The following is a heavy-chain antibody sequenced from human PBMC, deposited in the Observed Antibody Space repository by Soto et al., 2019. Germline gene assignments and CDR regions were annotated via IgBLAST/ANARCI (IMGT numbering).Heavy chain of an antibody. CDR1: GGSFSGYY. Sequence: QVQLQQWGAGLLKPSETLSLTCAVYGGSFSGYYWTWIRQSPEKGLEWIGEVNHSGTTYYNPSLKTRVTISVHPPKNQCCLKMSSVTTAGTAVYYCARGIGYCSSINCYSSRRLRFDSWGQGTLVTVSS. CDR2: VNHSGTT. CDR3: ARGIGYCSSINCYSSRRLRFDS. J-gene: IGHJ4*02. D-gene: IGHD2-2*01. V-gene: IGHV4-34*01.